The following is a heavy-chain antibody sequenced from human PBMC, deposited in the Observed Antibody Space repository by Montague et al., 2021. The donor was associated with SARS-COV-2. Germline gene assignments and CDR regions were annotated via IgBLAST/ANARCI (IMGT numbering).Heavy chain of an antibody. CDR2: MYYSGST. CDR3: ARDDIVLQGVTKGMDV. Sequence: LRLSCTVSGGSISSSNYYWGWIRQPPGKGLEWIGNMYYSGSTYYNPSLKSRVTISIDTSKNQFSLKLSSVTAADTAVYYCARDDIVLQGVTKGMDVWGQGTTVTVSS. CDR1: GGSISSSNYY. V-gene: IGHV4-39*07. J-gene: IGHJ6*02. D-gene: IGHD3-10*01.